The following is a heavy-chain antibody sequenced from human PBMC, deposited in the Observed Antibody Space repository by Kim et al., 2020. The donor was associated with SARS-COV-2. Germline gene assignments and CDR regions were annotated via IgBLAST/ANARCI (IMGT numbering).Heavy chain of an antibody. CDR3: ARDSSGYPLLPHWYFDL. Sequence: GGSLRLSCAASGFTFSSYSMNWVRQAPGKGLEWVSSISSSSSYIYYADSVKGRFTISRDNAKNSLYLQMNSLRAEDTAVYYCARDSSGYPLLPHWYFDLWGRGTLVTVSS. CDR2: ISSSSSYI. V-gene: IGHV3-21*01. CDR1: GFTFSSYS. J-gene: IGHJ2*01. D-gene: IGHD3-22*01.